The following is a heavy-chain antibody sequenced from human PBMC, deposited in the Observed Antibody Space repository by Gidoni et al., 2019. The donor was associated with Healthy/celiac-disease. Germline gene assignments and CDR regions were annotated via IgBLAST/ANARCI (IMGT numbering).Heavy chain of an antibody. CDR2: IKQDGSEK. CDR3: ARDRGGSTPDFDY. Sequence: EVQLVESGGGLVQPGGSLRLSCAASGFTFSSYWMSWVRQAPGKGLEWVANIKQDGSEKYYVDSVKGRFTISRDNAKNSLYLQMNSLRAEDTAVYYCARDRGGSTPDFDYWGQGTLVTVSS. J-gene: IGHJ4*02. CDR1: GFTFSSYW. V-gene: IGHV3-7*03. D-gene: IGHD3-16*01.